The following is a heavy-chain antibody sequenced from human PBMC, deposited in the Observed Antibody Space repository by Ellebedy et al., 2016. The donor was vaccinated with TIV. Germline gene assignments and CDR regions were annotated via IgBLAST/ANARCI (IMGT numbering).Heavy chain of an antibody. J-gene: IGHJ4*02. CDR3: AKDSISSGWYALICDS. CDR2: VYLVAST. V-gene: IGHV3-23*03. D-gene: IGHD6-19*01. CDR1: GFTFGASA. Sequence: PWGSLRLSCTASGFTFGASAITWFRPSTGKARESVAVVYLVASTYYADSVKGRFTISRDNSKDTVYLQMNSLRVEDTAVYYCAKDSISSGWYALICDSWGQGTLITVSS.